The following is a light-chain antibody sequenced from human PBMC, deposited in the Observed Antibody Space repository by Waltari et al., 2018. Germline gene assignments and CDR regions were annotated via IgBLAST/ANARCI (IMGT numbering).Light chain of an antibody. CDR3: QQCYSTPYT. J-gene: IGKJ2*01. Sequence: DIVMTQSPDSLAVSLCERVTITCRSSQNLLYNSDNKNYLAWVQQKPGQPPKLLIYWASTRESGVPDRFSGSGSGTEFTLTISSLQAADVAVYYCQQCYSTPYTFGQGTKLEIK. CDR2: WAS. CDR1: QNLLYNSDNKNY. V-gene: IGKV4-1*01.